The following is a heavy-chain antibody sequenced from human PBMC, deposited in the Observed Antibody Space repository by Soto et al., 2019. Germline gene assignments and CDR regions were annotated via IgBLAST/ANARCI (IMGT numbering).Heavy chain of an antibody. J-gene: IGHJ4*02. V-gene: IGHV1-69*01. CDR3: ASVGQAYCGGDCYSSIDY. CDR1: GGTFSSYA. D-gene: IGHD2-21*02. CDR2: IIPIFGTA. Sequence: QVQLVQSGAEVKKPGSSVKVSCKASGGTFSSYAINWVRQAPGQGLEWMGGIIPIFGTANYAQNFQGRVTITADESTSRAYLELSSMRSEDMAVYYCASVGQAYCGGDCYSSIDYWGQGTLVTVSS.